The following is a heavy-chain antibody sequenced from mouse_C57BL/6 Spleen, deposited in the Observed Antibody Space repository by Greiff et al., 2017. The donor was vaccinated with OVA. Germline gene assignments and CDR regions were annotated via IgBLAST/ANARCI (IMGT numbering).Heavy chain of an antibody. J-gene: IGHJ2*01. CDR1: GYTFTSYW. Sequence: QVQLQQPGAELVKPGASVKMSCKASGYTFTSYWITWVKQRPGQGLEWIGDIYPGSGSTNYNEKFKSKATLTVDTSSSTAYMQHSSLTSEDSAVYYSARGGNYYGSSYYFDYWGQGTTLTVSS. CDR2: IYPGSGST. D-gene: IGHD1-1*01. CDR3: ARGGNYYGSSYYFDY. V-gene: IGHV1-55*01.